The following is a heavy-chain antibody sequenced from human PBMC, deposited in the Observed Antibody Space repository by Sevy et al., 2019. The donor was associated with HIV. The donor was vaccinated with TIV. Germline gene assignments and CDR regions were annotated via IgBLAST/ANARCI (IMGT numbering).Heavy chain of an antibody. CDR3: AKPMGVVVPAAHYYGMDV. CDR1: GFTFSSYA. J-gene: IGHJ6*02. Sequence: GGSLRLSGTASGFTFSSYAMIWVGQAPGKGLEWVSAIRGRGGSTNYADSVKGRFTISRDNSKNTLYLQMNSLRAEDTAVYYCAKPMGVVVPAAHYYGMDVWGQGTTVTVSS. D-gene: IGHD2-2*01. CDR2: IRGRGGST. V-gene: IGHV3-23*01.